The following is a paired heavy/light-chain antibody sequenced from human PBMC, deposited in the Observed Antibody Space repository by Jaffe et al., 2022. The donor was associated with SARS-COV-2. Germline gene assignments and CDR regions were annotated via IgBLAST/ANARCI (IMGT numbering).Heavy chain of an antibody. CDR3: AHSHYYNGGYAFDV. J-gene: IGHJ3*01. Sequence: QITLKESGPTLVRPTQTLTLTCTFSGYSLSTSGVGVGWIRQPPGKALEWLALIYWDDDKRYSPSLKSRLTITKDTSKKQVVLTMTTMDPVDTATYYCAHSHYYNGGYAFDVWGQGTMVIASS. D-gene: IGHD2-8*01. CDR2: IYWDDDK. CDR1: GYSLSTSGVG. V-gene: IGHV2-5*02.
Light chain of an antibody. Sequence: QSALTQPPSASGSPGQSVTISCTGTSSDVGGYKYVSWYQQHPGKVPKLMIYEVNKRPSGVPDRFSGSKSGNTASLTVSGLQAEDEADYYCSSYAGSNNLFVFGSGTKVTVL. CDR3: SSYAGSNNLFV. CDR1: SSDVGGYKY. V-gene: IGLV2-8*01. J-gene: IGLJ1*01. CDR2: EVN.